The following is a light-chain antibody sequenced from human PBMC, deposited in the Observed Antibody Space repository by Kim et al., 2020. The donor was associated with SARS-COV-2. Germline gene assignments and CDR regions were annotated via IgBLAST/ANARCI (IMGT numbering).Light chain of an antibody. CDR1: QSLSSTY. V-gene: IGKV3-20*01. J-gene: IGKJ4*01. CDR2: GAF. Sequence: LSPGERATLSCRASQSLSSTYLAWYQQLPGQPPRLHINGAFSRAAGIPDRFSASGYGTDFTLTISRLEPEDFAVYYCQQYGNSPQTFGGGTKLVI. CDR3: QQYGNSPQT.